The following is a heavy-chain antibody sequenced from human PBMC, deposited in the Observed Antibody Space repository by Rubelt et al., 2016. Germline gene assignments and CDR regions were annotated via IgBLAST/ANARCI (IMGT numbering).Heavy chain of an antibody. D-gene: IGHD1-7*01. V-gene: IGHV3-48*04. CDR3: AKNYWNWERGYFDY. CDR1: GFTFSSYS. Sequence: VQLVESGGGVVQPGGSLRLSCAASGFTFSSYSMNWVRQAPGKGLEWVSYISSSGSTIYYADSVEGRFTISRDNAKNSLYLQMNSLRAEDTAVYYCAKNYWNWERGYFDYWGQGTLVTVSS. J-gene: IGHJ4*02. CDR2: ISSSGSTI.